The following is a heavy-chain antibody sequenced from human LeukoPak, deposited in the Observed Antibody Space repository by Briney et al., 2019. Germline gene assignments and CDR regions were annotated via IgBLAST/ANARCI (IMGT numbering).Heavy chain of an antibody. CDR1: GFTFNAYW. D-gene: IGHD3-9*01. J-gene: IGHJ5*02. CDR2: IKQDGSQK. V-gene: IGHV3-7*04. Sequence: GGSLRLSCAGSGFTFNAYWMTWVRQPPGKGLEWVANIKQDGSQKYYVDSVKGRFTISRDNAKNSVYLQMNRLRAEDTAVYYCARDLSQHFDWLLSGDAWGQGTLVTVSS. CDR3: ARDLSQHFDWLLSGDA.